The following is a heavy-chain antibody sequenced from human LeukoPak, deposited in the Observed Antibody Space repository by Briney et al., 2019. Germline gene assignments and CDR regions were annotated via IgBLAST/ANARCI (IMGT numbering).Heavy chain of an antibody. CDR2: ISGSGGSR. CDR1: GFTFSSYA. CDR3: AKSMEWLLFLSHFDY. V-gene: IGHV3-23*01. J-gene: IGHJ4*02. D-gene: IGHD3-3*01. Sequence: GGSLRLSCAASGFTFSSYAMSWVRQAPGKGLEWVSAISGSGGSRYYADSVKGRFTISRDNTKNTLYLQMNSLRAEDTAVYYCAKSMEWLLFLSHFDYWGQGTLVTVSS.